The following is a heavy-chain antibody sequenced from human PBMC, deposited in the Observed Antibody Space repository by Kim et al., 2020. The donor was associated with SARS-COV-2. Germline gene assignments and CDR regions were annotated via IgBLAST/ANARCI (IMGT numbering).Heavy chain of an antibody. D-gene: IGHD3-10*01. J-gene: IGHJ4*02. CDR3: ARSHYRAFDY. CDR2: IYHSGST. Sequence: SETLSLTCNVSGGSISSDDYYWSWIRQPPGKGLEWIGYIYHSGSTYYNPSLKSRLTISVDTSKNQFSLKLSSVTAADTAVYYCARSHYRAFDYWGQGTLVTVSS. CDR1: GGSISSDDYY. V-gene: IGHV4-30-4*01.